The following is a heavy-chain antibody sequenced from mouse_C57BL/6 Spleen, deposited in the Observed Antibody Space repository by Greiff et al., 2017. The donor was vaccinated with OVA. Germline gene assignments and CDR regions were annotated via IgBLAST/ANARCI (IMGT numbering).Heavy chain of an antibody. Sequence: EVNVVESGGGLVKPGGSLKLSCAASGFTFSSYALSWVRQTPEKRLAWVATISDGGSYTYYPDNVKGRFTISRDNAKNNLYLQMSHLKSEDTAMYYCAREGSKGDAMDYWGQGTSVTVSS. J-gene: IGHJ4*01. CDR3: AREGSKGDAMDY. CDR1: GFTFSSYA. D-gene: IGHD1-3*01. CDR2: ISDGGSYT. V-gene: IGHV5-4*01.